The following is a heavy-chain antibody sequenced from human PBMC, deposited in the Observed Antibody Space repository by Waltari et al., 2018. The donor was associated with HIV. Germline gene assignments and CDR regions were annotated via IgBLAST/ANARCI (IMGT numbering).Heavy chain of an antibody. CDR1: GFTFRLYW. J-gene: IGHJ3*02. CDR2: IKQDGSEK. V-gene: IGHV3-7*01. D-gene: IGHD2-8*01. Sequence: EVQLVESGGGLVQPGGSLRLSCAASGFTFRLYWRSWVRQAPGKGLEWVANIKQDGSEKHYVDSVKGRFTISRDNAKKSLYLQMNSLRAEDTAVYYCARMGLMMYAIGAFDIWGQGTMVTVSS. CDR3: ARMGLMMYAIGAFDI.